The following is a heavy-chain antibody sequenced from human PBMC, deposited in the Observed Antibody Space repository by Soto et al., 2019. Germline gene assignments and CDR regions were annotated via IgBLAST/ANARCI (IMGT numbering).Heavy chain of an antibody. J-gene: IGHJ4*02. Sequence: GGSLRLSCAASGFTFSSYWMSWVRQAPGKGLEWVANIKQDGSEKYYVDSVKGRFTISRDNAKNSLYLQMNSLRAEDTAVYYCARDPPYSSGWYEGDYWGQGTLVTVSS. D-gene: IGHD6-19*01. CDR3: ARDPPYSSGWYEGDY. CDR1: GFTFSSYW. CDR2: IKQDGSEK. V-gene: IGHV3-7*01.